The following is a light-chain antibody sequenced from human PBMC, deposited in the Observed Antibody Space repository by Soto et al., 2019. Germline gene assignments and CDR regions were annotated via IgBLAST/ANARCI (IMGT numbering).Light chain of an antibody. CDR3: LQDSLSPWT. V-gene: IGKV3-20*01. Sequence: IVLTQSPGTLSLSPGDRATLSCRASQPVRNMYIGWYQQKPGQAPRLLVYAASTRAAGIPDRFSASGSGTDFTLTISRLEPEDFAVYYCLQDSLSPWTFGQGTKVEIK. CDR1: QPVRNMY. CDR2: AAS. J-gene: IGKJ1*01.